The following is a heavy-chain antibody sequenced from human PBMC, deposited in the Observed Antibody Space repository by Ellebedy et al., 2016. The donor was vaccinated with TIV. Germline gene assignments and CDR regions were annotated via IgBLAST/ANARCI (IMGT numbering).Heavy chain of an antibody. D-gene: IGHD3-10*01. CDR2: ISWNSRSI. CDR3: AKGSEGYNHYGMDV. Sequence: SLKISCATSGFTINDYAMHWVRQAPGKGLVWVSGISWNSRSIGYADSVKGRFTISRDNAKNSLYLQMNSLRGEDTALYYCAKGSEGYNHYGMDVWGQGTTVTVSS. V-gene: IGHV3-9*01. CDR1: GFTINDYA. J-gene: IGHJ6*02.